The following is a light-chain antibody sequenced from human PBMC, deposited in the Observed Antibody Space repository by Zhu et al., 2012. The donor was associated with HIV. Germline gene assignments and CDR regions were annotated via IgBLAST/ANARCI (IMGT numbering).Light chain of an antibody. CDR3: QKXNSSPWT. CDR2: GAS. Sequence: EIVLTQSPGTLSLSPGERATLSCRASQSVSSSYLAWYQQKPGQAPRLLIYGASSRATGIPDRFSGSGSGTDFTLTISSLLPEDVATYYCQKXNSSPWTFGQGTKVEIK. V-gene: IGKV3-20*01. CDR1: QSVSSSY. J-gene: IGKJ1*01.